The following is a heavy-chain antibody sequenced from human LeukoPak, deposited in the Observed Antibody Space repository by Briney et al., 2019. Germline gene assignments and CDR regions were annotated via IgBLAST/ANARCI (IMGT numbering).Heavy chain of an antibody. CDR3: ARFYYYDSSGYYPRYFDH. J-gene: IGHJ4*02. CDR2: IYYSASI. Sequence: SETLSLTCTVSGGSISTITYYWGWVRQSPEKGLEWLATIYYSASIYYSPSLKSRLTISIDTSKNQISLKLNSVTAADTAVYYCARFYYYDSSGYYPRYFDHWGPGTLVTVSS. D-gene: IGHD3-22*01. CDR1: GGSISTITYY. V-gene: IGHV4-39*07.